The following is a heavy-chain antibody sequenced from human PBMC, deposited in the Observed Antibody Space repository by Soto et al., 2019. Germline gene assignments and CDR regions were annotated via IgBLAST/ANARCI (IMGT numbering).Heavy chain of an antibody. Sequence: ASVKVSCKASGYTFTSYAMRWVRQAPGQRFEWMGWINAGNGNTKYSQKFQGRVTITRDTSASTAYMELSSLRSEDTAVYYCARAIGIAAAGFGYWGQGTLVTVSS. CDR3: ARAIGIAAAGFGY. J-gene: IGHJ4*02. CDR2: INAGNGNT. V-gene: IGHV1-3*01. D-gene: IGHD6-13*01. CDR1: GYTFTSYA.